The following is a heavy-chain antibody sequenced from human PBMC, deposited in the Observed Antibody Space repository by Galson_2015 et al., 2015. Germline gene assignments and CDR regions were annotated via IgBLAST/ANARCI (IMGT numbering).Heavy chain of an antibody. V-gene: IGHV3-30-3*01. J-gene: IGHJ4*02. CDR2: ISYDGSNK. CDR3: ARGPLWDSGSYSFPLLDY. CDR1: GFTFSSYA. D-gene: IGHD1-26*01. Sequence: SLRLSCAASGFTFSSYAMHWVRQAPGKGLEWVAVISYDGSNKYYADSVKGRFTIPRDNSKNTLYLQMNSLRAEDTAVYYCARGPLWDSGSYSFPLLDYWGQGTLVTVSS.